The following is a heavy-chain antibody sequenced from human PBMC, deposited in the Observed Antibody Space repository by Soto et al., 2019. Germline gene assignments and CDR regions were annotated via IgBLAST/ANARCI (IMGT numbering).Heavy chain of an antibody. D-gene: IGHD3-3*01. CDR2: INHSGST. CDR3: ARELTTYDFWSGYYQWFNP. Sequence: PSETLSLTCAVYGGSFSGYYWSWLRQPPGKGLEWIGEINHSGSTNYNPSLKSRVTISVDTSKNQFALKLSSVTAADTAVYFCARELTTYDFWSGYYQWFNPWGQGFLDTVTS. J-gene: IGHJ5*01. V-gene: IGHV4-34*01. CDR1: GGSFSGYY.